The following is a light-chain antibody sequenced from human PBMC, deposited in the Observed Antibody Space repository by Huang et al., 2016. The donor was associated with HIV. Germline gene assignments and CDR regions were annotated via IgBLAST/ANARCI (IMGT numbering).Light chain of an antibody. CDR3: QQYDNLPYT. V-gene: IGKV1-33*01. Sequence: DIQMTQSPSSLSASIGDRVTITCQASQDISNYLNWYQQKPGKAPKLLLYDATNSETVVPSRFSGSGSGTDFTFTISRLQPEDIATYYCQQYDNLPYTFGQGTRLEIK. J-gene: IGKJ2*01. CDR2: DAT. CDR1: QDISNY.